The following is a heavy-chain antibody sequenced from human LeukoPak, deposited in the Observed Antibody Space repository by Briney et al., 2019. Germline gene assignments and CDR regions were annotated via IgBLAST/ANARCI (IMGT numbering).Heavy chain of an antibody. CDR1: GFTFSSYS. CDR2: IWYDGSNK. CDR3: ARGGRGYSYGYDYYYYGMDV. J-gene: IGHJ6*02. Sequence: GGSLRLSCAASGFTFSSYSMNWVRQAPGKGLEWVAVIWYDGSNKYYADSVKGRFTISRDNSKNTLYLQMNSLRAEDTAVYCCARGGRGYSYGYDYYYYGMDVWGQGTTVTVSS. V-gene: IGHV3-33*08. D-gene: IGHD5-18*01.